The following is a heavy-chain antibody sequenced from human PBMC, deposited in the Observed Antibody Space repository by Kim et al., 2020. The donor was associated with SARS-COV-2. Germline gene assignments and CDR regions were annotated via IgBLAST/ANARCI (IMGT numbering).Heavy chain of an antibody. J-gene: IGHJ5*02. Sequence: GGSLRLSCAASGFTVSSTYMSWVRQAPGKGLEWVSVIYSGGSTYYADSVKGRFTISRDNSKNTLYLQMNSLRAEDTAVYYCARSVRSYQLNWFDPWGQGT. CDR1: GFTVSSTY. CDR2: IYSGGST. D-gene: IGHD1-26*01. V-gene: IGHV3-53*01. CDR3: ARSVRSYQLNWFDP.